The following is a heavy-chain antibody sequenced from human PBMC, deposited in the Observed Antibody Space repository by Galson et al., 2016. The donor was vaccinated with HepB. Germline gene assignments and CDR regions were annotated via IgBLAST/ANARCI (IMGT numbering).Heavy chain of an antibody. D-gene: IGHD3-3*01. V-gene: IGHV2-26*01. CDR3: ARTSEDSGVVRLVDP. CDR2: IFSNGQT. J-gene: IGHJ5*02. Sequence: PALVKPTQTLTLTCTVSGFSLSNTAMGVSWIRQPPGKALEWLAHIFSNGQTSYSTSLKSRLIISKDASNSQVFLTMTNVDPVDTGTYFCARTSEDSGVVRLVDPLGQGTLVTVSS. CDR1: GFSLSNTAMG.